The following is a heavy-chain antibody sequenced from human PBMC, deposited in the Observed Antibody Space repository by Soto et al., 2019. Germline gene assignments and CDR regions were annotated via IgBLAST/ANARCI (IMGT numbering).Heavy chain of an antibody. D-gene: IGHD6-6*01. CDR2: ISGNGDAT. J-gene: IGHJ4*02. V-gene: IGHV3-23*01. CDR1: AFTFSAYA. Sequence: GGSLRLSCAASAFTFSAYAMSWVRQAPGKGLEWVSTISGNGDATDYTDPVKGRFTISRDNSKNTLYLQMNSLRAEDTAVYYCAKNWDTTSSSSSHWGQGTLVTVSS. CDR3: AKNWDTTSSSSSH.